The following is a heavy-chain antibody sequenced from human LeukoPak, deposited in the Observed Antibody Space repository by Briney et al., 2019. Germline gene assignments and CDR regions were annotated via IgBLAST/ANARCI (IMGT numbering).Heavy chain of an antibody. J-gene: IGHJ6*03. CDR2: INPNSGGT. CDR3: ARDKYYYDSSGYYQHYYYYYMDV. V-gene: IGHV1-2*02. D-gene: IGHD3-22*01. CDR1: GYTFTGYY. Sequence: ASVKVSCKASGYTFTGYYMHWVRQAPGQGLEWMGWINPNSGGTNYAQKFQGRVTMTRDTSTSTVYMELSSLRSEDTAVYYCARDKYYYDSSGYYQHYYYYYMDVWGKGTTVTISS.